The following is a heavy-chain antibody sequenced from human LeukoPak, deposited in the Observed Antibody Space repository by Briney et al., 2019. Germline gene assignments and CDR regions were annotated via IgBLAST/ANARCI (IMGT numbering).Heavy chain of an antibody. CDR2: ISGSGGNT. V-gene: IGHV3-23*01. D-gene: IGHD3-22*01. CDR3: AGDRRYDSSGYFQH. J-gene: IGHJ1*01. Sequence: GGSLRLSCAASGFTFSIYAMSWVRQAPGKGLEWVSAISGSGGNTYYADSVKGRFTISRDNSKNTLDLQMNSLRAKDTAMYYCAGDRRYDSSGYFQHWGQGTLVTVSS. CDR1: GFTFSIYA.